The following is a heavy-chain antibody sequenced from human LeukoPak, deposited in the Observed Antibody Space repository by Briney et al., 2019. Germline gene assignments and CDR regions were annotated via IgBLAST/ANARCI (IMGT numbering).Heavy chain of an antibody. CDR2: IYYSVST. CDR1: GGSISSSSYY. J-gene: IGHJ4*02. V-gene: IGHV4-39*01. CDR3: ASTYSSGWPLARNSDY. Sequence: PSETLSLTCTVSGGSISSSSYYWGWIRQPPGKGLEWIGSIYYSVSTYYNPSLKSRVTISVDTSKNQFSLKLSSVTAADTAVYYCASTYSSGWPLARNSDYWGQGTLVTVSS. D-gene: IGHD6-19*01.